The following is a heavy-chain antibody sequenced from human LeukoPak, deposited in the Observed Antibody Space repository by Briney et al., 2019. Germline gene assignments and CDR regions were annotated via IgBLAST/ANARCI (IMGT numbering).Heavy chain of an antibody. V-gene: IGHV1-2*02. CDR1: GYTFTGYY. CDR3: ARELGYRTNGVCRHFDY. CDR2: INPNSGGT. D-gene: IGHD2-8*01. J-gene: IGHJ4*02. Sequence: ASVKVSCKASGYTFTGYYMHWVRQAPGQGLEWMGWINPNSGGTNYAQKFQGRVTMTRDTSISTAYMELSRLRSDDTAVYYCARELGYRTNGVCRHFDYWGQGTLVTVSS.